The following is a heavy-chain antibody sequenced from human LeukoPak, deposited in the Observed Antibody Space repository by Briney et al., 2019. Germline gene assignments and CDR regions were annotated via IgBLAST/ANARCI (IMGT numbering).Heavy chain of an antibody. Sequence: SETLSLTCAVYGGSFSGYYWSWIRQPPGKGLEWIGEINHSGYTNYNPSLKSRVTISVDTSRNQFSLKLSSVTAADTAVYYCARWMVGDTFDYWGQGTLVTVSS. CDR3: ARWMVGDTFDY. CDR1: GGSFSGYY. CDR2: INHSGYT. V-gene: IGHV4-34*01. D-gene: IGHD1-26*01. J-gene: IGHJ4*02.